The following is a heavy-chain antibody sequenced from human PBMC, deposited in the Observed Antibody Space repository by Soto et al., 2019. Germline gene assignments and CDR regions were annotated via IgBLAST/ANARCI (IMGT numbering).Heavy chain of an antibody. CDR2: IYYSGST. D-gene: IGHD1-26*01. J-gene: IGHJ6*02. Sequence: SETLSLTCSVSGDSISSYYWGWIRQPPGKGLEWIGSIYYSGSTYYNPSLKSRVTISVDKSKNQFSLKLSSVTAADTAVYYCARVSGSYYYGMDVWGQGTTVTVS. CDR1: GDSISSYY. CDR3: ARVSGSYYYGMDV. V-gene: IGHV4-39*07.